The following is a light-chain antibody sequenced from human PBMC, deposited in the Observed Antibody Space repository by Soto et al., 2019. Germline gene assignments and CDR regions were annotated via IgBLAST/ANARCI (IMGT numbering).Light chain of an antibody. J-gene: IGKJ1*01. V-gene: IGKV1-39*01. CDR1: QRVSNW. CDR2: AAS. CDR3: QQSNSTPRT. Sequence: DIQMTQSPSTLSASVGDRVIITCRASQRVSNWLAWYQHKPGKAPKLLIYAASSLQSGAPSRFSGRGSGTDFTLTISSLKPEDFATYYCQQSNSTPRTFGQGTKVDIK.